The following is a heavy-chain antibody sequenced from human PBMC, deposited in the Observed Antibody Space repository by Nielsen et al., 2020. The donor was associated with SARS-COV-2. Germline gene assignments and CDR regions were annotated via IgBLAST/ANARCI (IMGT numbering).Heavy chain of an antibody. V-gene: IGHV3-73*01. CDR1: GFTFGDSI. CDR3: KHYYERDV. Sequence: GGSLRLSCAASGFTFGDSIIHWARQASGKGLEWVGRVRSKTNNYATAYAASVKGRFTISRDESKNMAYLQMTSLKTEDTAVYYCKHYYERDVWGQGTTVTVSS. CDR2: VRSKTNNYAT. J-gene: IGHJ6*02.